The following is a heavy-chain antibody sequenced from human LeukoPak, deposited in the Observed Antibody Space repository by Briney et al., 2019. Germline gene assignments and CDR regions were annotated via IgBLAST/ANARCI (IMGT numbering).Heavy chain of an antibody. V-gene: IGHV1-2*02. CDR2: INPNSGGT. J-gene: IGHJ4*02. D-gene: IGHD2-15*01. CDR1: GYTFTGYY. Sequence: GASVKVSCKASGYTFTGYYMHWVRQAPGQGLEWMGWINPNSGGTNYAQKLQGRVTMTRDTSISTAYMELSRLRSDDTGVYYCARAVQDIVEVVAAIFSYWGQGTLVTVSS. CDR3: ARAVQDIVEVVAAIFSY.